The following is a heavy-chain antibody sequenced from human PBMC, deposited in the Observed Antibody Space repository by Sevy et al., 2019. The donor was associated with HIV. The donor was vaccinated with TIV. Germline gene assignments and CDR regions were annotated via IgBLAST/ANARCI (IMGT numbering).Heavy chain of an antibody. J-gene: IGHJ6*02. CDR1: GFTFNSYW. CDR3: ASLLITMVRGVITHYYYGMDV. V-gene: IGHV3-7*01. D-gene: IGHD3-10*01. CDR2: IKQDGSEK. Sequence: GGSLRLSCAASGFTFNSYWMSWVRQAPGKGLEWVANIKQDGSEKYYVDSVKGRFTISRDNSQNSLFLQMNTLRAEDMAVCYCASLLITMVRGVITHYYYGMDVWGQGTQVTVSS.